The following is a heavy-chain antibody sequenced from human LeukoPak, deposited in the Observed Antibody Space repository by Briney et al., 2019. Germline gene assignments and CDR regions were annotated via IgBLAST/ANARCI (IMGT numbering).Heavy chain of an antibody. Sequence: PSETLSLTCTVSGGSISSYYWSWIRQPAGKGLEWIGRIYTNGGTTYNPSLKSRVTMSIDTSKNQFSLKLSSVTAADTAVYYCAREYSSSWYPEEYWGQGTLVTVSP. CDR3: AREYSSSWYPEEY. V-gene: IGHV4-4*07. J-gene: IGHJ4*02. CDR2: IYTNGGT. CDR1: GGSISSYY. D-gene: IGHD6-13*01.